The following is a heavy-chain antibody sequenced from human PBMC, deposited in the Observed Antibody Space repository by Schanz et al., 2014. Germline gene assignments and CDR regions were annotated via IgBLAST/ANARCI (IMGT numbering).Heavy chain of an antibody. J-gene: IGHJ4*02. CDR2: INHGGST. V-gene: IGHV4-34*01. CDR1: GGSFSGYY. D-gene: IGHD2-2*01. CDR3: ARAARRTRVVPLYFDY. Sequence: QVQLQQWGAGLLKPSETLSLTCAVYGGSFSGYYWSWIRQPPGKGLEWIAEINHGGSTNYNPSLKSRVTISVDPSKNQFSLKWRSVTAADTAVYYCARAARRTRVVPLYFDYWGQGTLVTVSS.